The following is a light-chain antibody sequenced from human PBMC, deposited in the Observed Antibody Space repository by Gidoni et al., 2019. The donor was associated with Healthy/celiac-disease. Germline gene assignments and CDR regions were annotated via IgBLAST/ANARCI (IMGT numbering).Light chain of an antibody. CDR1: KLGDKY. CDR2: QDS. J-gene: IGLJ2*01. CDR3: QAWDSSTSNVV. Sequence: SYELTQPLSVSVSPGQTASITCSGDKLGDKYACWYQQKPGKSPVLVIYQDSKRPSGIPERFSGSNSGNTATLTISGTQAMDEADYYCQAWDSSTSNVVFGGGTKLTVL. V-gene: IGLV3-1*01.